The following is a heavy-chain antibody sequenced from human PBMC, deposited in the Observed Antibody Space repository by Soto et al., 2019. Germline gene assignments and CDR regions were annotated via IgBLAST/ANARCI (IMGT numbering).Heavy chain of an antibody. J-gene: IGHJ3*02. CDR3: ARAGDMTTVKPGAFDI. CDR1: GFTFSSYD. CDR2: IGTAGDT. D-gene: IGHD4-17*01. V-gene: IGHV3-13*01. Sequence: HPGGSLRLSCAASGFTFSSYDMHWVRQATGKGLEWVSAIGTAGDTYYPGSVKGRFTISRENAKNSLYLQMDSLRAEDTAVYYCARAGDMTTVKPGAFDIWGQGTMVTVSS.